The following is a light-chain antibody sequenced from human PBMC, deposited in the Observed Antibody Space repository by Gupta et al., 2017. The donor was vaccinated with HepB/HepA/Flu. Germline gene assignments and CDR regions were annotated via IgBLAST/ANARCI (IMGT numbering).Light chain of an antibody. Sequence: FILTQPHSMSESPGKTVTISCTGNGGSIVSNSVQWYQQRPGSAPTIVIDEDNERPSGVPDRFSGYIDSYYTSASINISGLKTEDDAFYYSPYYDTSNCIFGGGTKVTVL. CDR1: GGSIVSNS. CDR2: EDN. CDR3: PYYDTSNCI. J-gene: IGLJ2*01. V-gene: IGLV6-57*02.